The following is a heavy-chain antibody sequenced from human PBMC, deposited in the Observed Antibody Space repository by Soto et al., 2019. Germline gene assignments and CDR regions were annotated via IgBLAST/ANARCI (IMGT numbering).Heavy chain of an antibody. Sequence: PSQTLSLTCAISGDSVSSNGAAWNWIRQSPSRGLEWLGRTYYRSKWYNDYALYLKSRITINPDTSKNQFSLHLTSVTPEDTAVYYCASDPPGFHSAFDYWGQGTLVTVSS. V-gene: IGHV6-1*01. CDR2: TYYRSKWYN. D-gene: IGHD3-10*01. J-gene: IGHJ4*02. CDR3: ASDPPGFHSAFDY. CDR1: GDSVSSNGAA.